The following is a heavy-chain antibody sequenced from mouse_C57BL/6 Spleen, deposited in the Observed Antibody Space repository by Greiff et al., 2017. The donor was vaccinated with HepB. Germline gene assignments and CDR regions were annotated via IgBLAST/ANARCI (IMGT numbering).Heavy chain of an antibody. CDR3: ARSTMITPWYFDV. Sequence: VQLQQSGPELVKPGASVKISCKASGYTFTDYCMNWVKQSHGKSLEWIGDINPNNGGTSYNQKFKGKATLTVDKSSSTAYMELRSLTSEDSAVYYCARSTMITPWYFDVWGTGTTVTVSS. V-gene: IGHV1-26*01. CDR1: GYTFTDYC. D-gene: IGHD2-4*01. J-gene: IGHJ1*03. CDR2: INPNNGGT.